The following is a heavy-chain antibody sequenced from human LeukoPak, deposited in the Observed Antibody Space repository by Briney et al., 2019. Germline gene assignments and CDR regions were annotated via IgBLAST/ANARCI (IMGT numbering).Heavy chain of an antibody. CDR3: ARGPMTTVTTGNFDY. CDR1: GGSISSYY. J-gene: IGHJ4*02. Sequence: SESLSLTCTVSGGSISSYYWSWIRQPPGKGLEWIGYIYYSGSTNYNPSLKSRVTISVDTSKNQFSLKLSSVTAADTAVYYCARGPMTTVTTGNFDYWGRGTLVTVSS. D-gene: IGHD4-17*01. V-gene: IGHV4-59*01. CDR2: IYYSGST.